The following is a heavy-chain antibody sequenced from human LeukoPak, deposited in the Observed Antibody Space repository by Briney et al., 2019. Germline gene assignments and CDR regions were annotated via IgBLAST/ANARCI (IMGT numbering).Heavy chain of an antibody. V-gene: IGHV1-69*13. D-gene: IGHD3-3*01. CDR3: ARGGGFLEWLHRVDYYYMDV. CDR2: IIPIFGTA. J-gene: IGHJ6*03. CDR1: GGTFSSYA. Sequence: SVKVSCKASGGTFSSYAVSWVRQAPGRGLEWMGGIIPIFGTANYAQKFQGRVTITADESTSTAYMELSSLRSEDTAVYYCARGGGFLEWLHRVDYYYMDVWGKGTTVTVSS.